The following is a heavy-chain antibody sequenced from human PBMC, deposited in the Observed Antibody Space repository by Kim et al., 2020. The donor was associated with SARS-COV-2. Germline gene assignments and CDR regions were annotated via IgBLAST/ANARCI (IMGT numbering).Heavy chain of an antibody. D-gene: IGHD6-13*01. CDR2: INHSGST. V-gene: IGHV4-34*01. CDR3: ARGSWQHGLYYYGMDV. Sequence: SETLSLTCAVYGGSFSGYYWSWIRQPPGKGLEWIGEINHSGSTNYNPSLKSRVTISVDTSKNQFSLKLSCVTAADTAVYYCARGSWQHGLYYYGMDVWGQGTTVTVSS. CDR1: GGSFSGYY. J-gene: IGHJ6*02.